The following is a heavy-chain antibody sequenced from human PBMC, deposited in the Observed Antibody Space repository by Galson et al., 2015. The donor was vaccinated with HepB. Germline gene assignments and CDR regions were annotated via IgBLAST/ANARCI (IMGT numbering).Heavy chain of an antibody. CDR1: GYTFTSYD. Sequence: SVKVSCKASGYTFTSYDINWVRQATGRGLEWMGWMNPNSGNTGYAQKFQGRVTMTRNTSISTAYMELSSLRSEDTAVYYCARGSVGATARTHSQKRNPPDYWGQGTLVTVSS. CDR3: ARGSVGATARTHSQKRNPPDY. CDR2: MNPNSGNT. D-gene: IGHD1-26*01. V-gene: IGHV1-8*01. J-gene: IGHJ4*02.